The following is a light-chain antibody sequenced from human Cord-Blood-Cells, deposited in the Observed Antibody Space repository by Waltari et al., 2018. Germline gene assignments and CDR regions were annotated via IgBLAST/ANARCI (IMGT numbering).Light chain of an antibody. CDR1: QSVSSSY. J-gene: IGKJ2*01. Sequence: EIVLTQSPGTLALSPGERALLSCRAGQSVSSSYLAWYQQKPGQAPRLLIYGASSRATGIPDRFSGSGSGTDFTLTISRLEPEDFAVYYCQQYGSSHTFGQGTKLEIK. V-gene: IGKV3-20*01. CDR2: GAS. CDR3: QQYGSSHT.